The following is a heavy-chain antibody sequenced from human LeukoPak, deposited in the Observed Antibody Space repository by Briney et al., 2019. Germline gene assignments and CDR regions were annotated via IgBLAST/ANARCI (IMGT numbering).Heavy chain of an antibody. Sequence: PSETLSLTCTVSGGSISSSDYYWGWIRQPPGKGLEWIGSIYYSGSTYYNPSLKSRVTISVDTSKNQFSLKLSSVTAADTAVYYCARDRHSGYLRWFDPWGQGTLVTVSS. CDR3: ARDRHSGYLRWFDP. CDR2: IYYSGST. D-gene: IGHD5-12*01. J-gene: IGHJ5*02. V-gene: IGHV4-39*07. CDR1: GGSISSSDYY.